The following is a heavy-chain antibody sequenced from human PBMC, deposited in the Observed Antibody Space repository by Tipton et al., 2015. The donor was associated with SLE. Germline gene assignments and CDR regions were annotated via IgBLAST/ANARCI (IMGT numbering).Heavy chain of an antibody. CDR2: SYYSGGT. D-gene: IGHD1-26*01. V-gene: IGHV4-59*11. J-gene: IGHJ4*02. Sequence: TLSLTCNVSGGSINSHYWSWIRQPPGKGLEWLGHSYYSGGTNYNPSLESRVTISVDTSKNQWSLKLNSVTAADTAIYYCARDRSGSPYPKFDYWGQGTLVTVSS. CDR3: ARDRSGSPYPKFDY. CDR1: GGSINSHY.